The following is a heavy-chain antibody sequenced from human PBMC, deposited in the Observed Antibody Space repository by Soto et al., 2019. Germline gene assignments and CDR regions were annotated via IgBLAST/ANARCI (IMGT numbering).Heavy chain of an antibody. CDR3: AREYTAWPLAYVLDV. V-gene: IGHV3-30-3*01. D-gene: IGHD2-2*02. Sequence: GGSLRLSCAASGFTFSSYAMHWVRQAPGKGLEWVAVISYDGSNKYYADSVKGRFTISRDNSKNTLYLQMNSLRAEDTAVYYCAREYTAWPLAYVLDVSGPRTMVTLSS. CDR1: GFTFSSYA. J-gene: IGHJ6*02. CDR2: ISYDGSNK.